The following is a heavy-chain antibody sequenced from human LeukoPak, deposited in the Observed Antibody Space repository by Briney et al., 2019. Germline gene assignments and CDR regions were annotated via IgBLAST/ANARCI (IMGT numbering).Heavy chain of an antibody. J-gene: IGHJ4*02. Sequence: SETPSLTCTVSGGSISSSSYYWGWIRQPPGKGLEWIGSIYYSGSTYYNPSLRSRVTISVDTSKNQFSLKLSSVTAADTAVYYCAVHRTIWSGYYIGDWGQGTLVTVSS. CDR3: AVHRTIWSGYYIGD. V-gene: IGHV4-39*05. CDR1: GGSISSSSYY. D-gene: IGHD3-3*01. CDR2: IYYSGST.